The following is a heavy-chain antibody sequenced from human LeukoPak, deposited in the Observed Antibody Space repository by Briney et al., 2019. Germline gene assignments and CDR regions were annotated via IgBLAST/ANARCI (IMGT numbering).Heavy chain of an antibody. CDR3: ARHNGFDRGYYYYMDV. CDR1: GGFINSYY. J-gene: IGHJ6*03. V-gene: IGHV4-4*07. D-gene: IGHD3-9*01. Sequence: PSETLSLTCTVSGGFINSYYWSWIRQPAGKGLEWIGRVYTSGITNYNPSLKSRITMSVDTSKNQFSLKLTSVTAADTAVYYCARHNGFDRGYYYYMDVWGKGATVTVSS. CDR2: VYTSGIT.